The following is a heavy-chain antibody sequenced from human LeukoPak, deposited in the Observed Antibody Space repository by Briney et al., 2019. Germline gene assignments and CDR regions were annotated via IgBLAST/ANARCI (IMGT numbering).Heavy chain of an antibody. CDR2: IYYSGST. D-gene: IGHD3-16*01. V-gene: IGHV4-39*01. CDR3: ARLGLVKHFDY. Sequence: PGGSLRLSCAASGFTFSDYYMSWIRQPPGKGLEWIGSIYYSGSTYYNPSLKSRVTISVDTSKNQFSLKLSSVTAADTAVYYCARLGLVKHFDYWGQGTLVTVSS. CDR1: GFTFSDYY. J-gene: IGHJ4*02.